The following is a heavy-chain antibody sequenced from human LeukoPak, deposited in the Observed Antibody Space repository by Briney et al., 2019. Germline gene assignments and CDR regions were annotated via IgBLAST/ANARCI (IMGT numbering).Heavy chain of an antibody. J-gene: IGHJ2*01. CDR3: AKEYSSGWSYWYFDL. Sequence: GGSLRLSCAASGFTFSSYAMSWVRQAPGKGLEWVSAISGSGGSTYYADSVKGRFTISRDNSKNTMYLQMNSLRAEDTAVYFCAKEYSSGWSYWYFDLWGRGTLVTVSS. CDR2: ISGSGGST. D-gene: IGHD6-19*01. CDR1: GFTFSSYA. V-gene: IGHV3-23*01.